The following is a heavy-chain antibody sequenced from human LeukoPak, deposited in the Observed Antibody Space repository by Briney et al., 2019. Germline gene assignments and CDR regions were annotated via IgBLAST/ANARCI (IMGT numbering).Heavy chain of an antibody. CDR2: IYYSGST. CDR1: GGSISSTTYY. V-gene: IGHV4-39*01. Sequence: SETLSLTCIVSGGSISSTTYYWGWIRQPPGKGLEWIGSIYYSGSTWHNPPLKSRVTVSADTSKNQFSLKLTSVTAADTAVYYCARDRACSNGVCSYFDYWGQGTVVTVSS. J-gene: IGHJ4*02. D-gene: IGHD2-8*01. CDR3: ARDRACSNGVCSYFDY.